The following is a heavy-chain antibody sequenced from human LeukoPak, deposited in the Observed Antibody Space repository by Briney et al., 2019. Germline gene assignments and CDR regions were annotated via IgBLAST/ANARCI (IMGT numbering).Heavy chain of an antibody. CDR2: ISSSSSYI. CDR1: GFTFSSYS. J-gene: IGHJ4*02. CDR3: ASEQYDSSGYPY. D-gene: IGHD3-22*01. Sequence: KAGGSLRLSCAASGFTFSSYSMNWVRQAPGKGLEWVSSISSSSSYIYYADSVKGRFTISRDNAKNSLYLQMNSLRAEDTAVYYCASEQYDSSGYPYWGQGTLVTVSS. V-gene: IGHV3-21*01.